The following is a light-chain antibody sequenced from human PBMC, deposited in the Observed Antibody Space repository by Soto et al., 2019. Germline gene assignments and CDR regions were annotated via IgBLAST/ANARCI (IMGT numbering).Light chain of an antibody. J-gene: IGKJ2*02. CDR3: QQSRGT. Sequence: DIQMTQSPSTLSASVGDRVTITCRASQSISSWLAWYQQKPGKAPKLLIYKASSLESGVPSRFSGSRSGTEFTLTISSLQPDDFATYYCQQSRGTFGQGTKLEIK. CDR2: KAS. V-gene: IGKV1-5*03. CDR1: QSISSW.